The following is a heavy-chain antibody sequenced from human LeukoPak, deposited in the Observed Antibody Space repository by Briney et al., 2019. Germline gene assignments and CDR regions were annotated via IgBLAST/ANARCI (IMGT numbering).Heavy chain of an antibody. J-gene: IGHJ6*02. Sequence: SETLSLTCTVSGGSISSYYWSWIRQPPGKGLEWIGYIYYSGSTNYNPSLKSRVTISVDTSKNQFSLKLSSVTAADTAVYYCARPPGGGYGMDVWGQGTTVTVSS. CDR3: ARPPGGGYGMDV. CDR1: GGSISSYY. CDR2: IYYSGST. V-gene: IGHV4-59*08. D-gene: IGHD3-10*01.